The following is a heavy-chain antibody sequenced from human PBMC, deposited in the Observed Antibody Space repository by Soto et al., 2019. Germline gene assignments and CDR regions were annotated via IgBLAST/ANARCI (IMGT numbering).Heavy chain of an antibody. V-gene: IGHV4-59*01. J-gene: IGHJ4*02. CDR2: VYYTGST. Sequence: LSLTCSVSGGSISGSYWSWIRQSPGKGLEWLGYVYYTGSTNYSPSLRSRVSISVDTSKNEFSLRLSSVTAADTAVYFCARSVAVPGAHIDYWGQGTQVTVS. D-gene: IGHD6-19*01. CDR3: ARSVAVPGAHIDY. CDR1: GGSISGSY.